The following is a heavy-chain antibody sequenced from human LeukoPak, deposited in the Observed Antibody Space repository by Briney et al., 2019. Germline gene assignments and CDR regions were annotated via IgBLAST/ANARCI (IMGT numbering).Heavy chain of an antibody. CDR1: GGSISSGGYS. Sequence: PSETLSLTCAVSGGSISSGGYSWSWIRQPPGRGLECFGYIYHSGSTYDNPSHKSRVTISVDRSKNQFSLKLSSVTAADTAVYYCARAPRWFGELSQHPYFDYWGQGTLVTVSS. J-gene: IGHJ4*02. CDR3: ARAPRWFGELSQHPYFDY. V-gene: IGHV4-30-2*01. CDR2: IYHSGST. D-gene: IGHD3-10*01.